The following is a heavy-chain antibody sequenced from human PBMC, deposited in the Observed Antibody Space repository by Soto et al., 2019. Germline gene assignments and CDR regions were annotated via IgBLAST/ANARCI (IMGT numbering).Heavy chain of an antibody. Sequence: QVQLVQSGAEVKKPGASVKVSCKTSGYTFTSYAIHWVRQAPGQGLEWLGCLNIGNGNTQSSPKLHDRFTLTGDTSASTAYMELSSLRSEDTAVYYCAREPLCGGRCYVLWFDPWGQGTLVTVSS. CDR2: LNIGNGNT. CDR1: GYTFTSYA. CDR3: AREPLCGGRCYVLWFDP. V-gene: IGHV1-3*04. J-gene: IGHJ5*02. D-gene: IGHD2-15*01.